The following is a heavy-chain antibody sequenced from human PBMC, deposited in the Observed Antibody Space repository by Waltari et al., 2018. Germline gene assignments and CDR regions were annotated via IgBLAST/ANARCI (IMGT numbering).Heavy chain of an antibody. CDR3: ARSRVVVAIPYYYYYGMDV. CDR2: ISSSSSTI. Sequence: EVQLVESGGGLVQPGGSLRLSCAASGFTFSSYAMHWVRQAPGKGLERVSYISSSSSTIYYADSVKGRFTISRDNAKNSLYLQMNSLRAEDTAVYYCARSRVVVAIPYYYYYGMDVWGQGTTVTVSS. CDR1: GFTFSSYA. J-gene: IGHJ6*02. D-gene: IGHD2-15*01. V-gene: IGHV3-48*01.